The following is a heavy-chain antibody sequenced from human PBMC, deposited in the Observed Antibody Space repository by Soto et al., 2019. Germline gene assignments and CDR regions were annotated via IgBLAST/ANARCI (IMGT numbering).Heavy chain of an antibody. CDR3: ARFGDDYGDIDY. D-gene: IGHD4-17*01. CDR1: GGSISSYY. CDR2: IYYSGST. J-gene: IGHJ4*02. Sequence: PSETLSLTCTVSGGSISSYYWSWIRQPPGKGLEWIGYIYYSGSTNYNPSLKSRVTISVDTSKNQFSLKLSSVTAADTAVYYCARFGDDYGDIDYRGQGTLVTVSS. V-gene: IGHV4-59*01.